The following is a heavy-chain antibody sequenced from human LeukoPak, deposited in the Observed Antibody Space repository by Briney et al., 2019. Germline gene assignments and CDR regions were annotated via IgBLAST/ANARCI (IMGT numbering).Heavy chain of an antibody. V-gene: IGHV3-11*01. CDR1: GFTFSDYY. D-gene: IGHD3-3*01. CDR3: ATASITIFGVVIAKLDY. Sequence: GGSLRLSCAASGFTFSDYYMSWIRQAPGKGLEWVSYISSSGSTIYYADSVKGRFTISRDNAKNSLYLQMNSLRAEDTAVYYCATASITIFGVVIAKLDYWGQGTLVTVSS. CDR2: ISSSGSTI. J-gene: IGHJ4*02.